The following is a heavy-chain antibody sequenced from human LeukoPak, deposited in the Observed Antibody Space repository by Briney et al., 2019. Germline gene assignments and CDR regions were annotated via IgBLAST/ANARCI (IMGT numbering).Heavy chain of an antibody. CDR2: ISGSGGST. Sequence: GGSLRLSCAASGFTFSSYGMSWVRQAPGKGLEWVSAISGSGGSTYYADSVKGRFTISRDNSKNTLYLQMNSLRAEDTAVYYCAKEKYYYDRVMAYYFDYWGQGTLVTVSS. CDR3: AKEKYYYDRVMAYYFDY. CDR1: GFTFSSYG. J-gene: IGHJ4*02. D-gene: IGHD3-22*01. V-gene: IGHV3-23*01.